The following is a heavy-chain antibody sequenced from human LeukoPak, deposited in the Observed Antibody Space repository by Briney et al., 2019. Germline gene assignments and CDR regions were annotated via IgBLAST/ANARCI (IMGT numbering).Heavy chain of an antibody. J-gene: IGHJ6*03. Sequence: PSETLSLTCTVSGASISSGGYYWNWIRQPPGKGLEWIGYIYYSRSTSYSPSLKSRLTISVDTSKNQFSLKLSSVTAADTAVYYCARAFSPSSGYYYYYYYYMDVWGKGTTVTVS. CDR1: GASISSGGYY. CDR3: ARAFSPSSGYYYYYYYYMDV. V-gene: IGHV4-30-4*02. CDR2: IYYSRST. D-gene: IGHD3-22*01.